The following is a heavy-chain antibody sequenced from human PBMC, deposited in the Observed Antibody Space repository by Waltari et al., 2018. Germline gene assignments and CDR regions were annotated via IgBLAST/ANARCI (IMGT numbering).Heavy chain of an antibody. CDR1: GFTFSSYW. Sequence: EVQLVESGGGLVQPGGSLRLSCAASGFTFSSYWMSWVRQAPGKGLEWVANIKQDGSEKDYVDSVKGRFTISRDNAKNSLYLQMNSLRAEDTAVYYCARTVDSDAFDIWGQGTMVTVSS. V-gene: IGHV3-7*04. D-gene: IGHD5-12*01. J-gene: IGHJ3*02. CDR3: ARTVDSDAFDI. CDR2: IKQDGSEK.